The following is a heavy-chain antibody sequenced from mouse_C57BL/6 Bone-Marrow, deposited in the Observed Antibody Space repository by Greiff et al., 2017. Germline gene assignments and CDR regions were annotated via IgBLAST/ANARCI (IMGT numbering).Heavy chain of an antibody. CDR2: ISSGGSYT. V-gene: IGHV5-6*01. CDR3: ASYDYDGVWWYFDV. CDR1: GFTFSSYG. J-gene: IGHJ1*03. D-gene: IGHD2-4*01. Sequence: EVKLMESGGDLVKPGGSLKLSCAASGFTFSSYGMYWVRQTPDKRLEWVATISSGGSYTYYPDSVQGRFTISRDNAKNTLYLQMSSLKSEDTAMYYCASYDYDGVWWYFDVWGTGTTVTVSS.